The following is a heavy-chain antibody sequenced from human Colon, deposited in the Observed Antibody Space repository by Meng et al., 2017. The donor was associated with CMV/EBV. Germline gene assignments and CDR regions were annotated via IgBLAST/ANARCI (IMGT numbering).Heavy chain of an antibody. V-gene: IGHV4-39*07. CDR3: ARVSYSKSSYYYYGMDV. CDR2: IYYSGTT. Sequence: SETLSLTCTVSGGSISTSNYYWGWIRQPPGKGLEWIGSIYYSGTTDYNPSLKSRVTISVDTPKNQFSLKLSSVTAADTAVYYCARVSYSKSSYYYYGMDVWGQGTTVTVSS. D-gene: IGHD1-26*01. J-gene: IGHJ6*02. CDR1: GGSISTSNYY.